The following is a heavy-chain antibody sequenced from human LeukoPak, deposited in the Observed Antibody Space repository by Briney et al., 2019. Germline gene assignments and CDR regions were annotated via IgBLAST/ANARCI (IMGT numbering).Heavy chain of an antibody. V-gene: IGHV4-59*01. Sequence: NTSESLSLTCTVSGGSISDYYWSWIRQPPGKGLEWLGYTYYSGSTNYKPSLKSRVTISVDTSKNQFSLKLSSVTAADTAVYYCVSTPDYVQWYFDLWGRGTLVTVSS. D-gene: IGHD4-17*01. J-gene: IGHJ2*01. CDR1: GGSISDYY. CDR3: VSTPDYVQWYFDL. CDR2: TYYSGST.